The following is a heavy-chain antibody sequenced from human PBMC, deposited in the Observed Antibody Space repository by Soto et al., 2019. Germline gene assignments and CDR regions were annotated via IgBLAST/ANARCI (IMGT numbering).Heavy chain of an antibody. D-gene: IGHD3-3*01. J-gene: IGHJ4*02. Sequence: SETLSLTCTVSGGSISSYYWSWIRQPPGKGLEWIGYIYYSGSTNYNPSLKSRVTISVDTSKNQFSLKLSSVTAADTAVYYCARRAPSDFWSGYSGFDYWGQGTLVTVSS. CDR2: IYYSGST. CDR3: ARRAPSDFWSGYSGFDY. V-gene: IGHV4-59*01. CDR1: GGSISSYY.